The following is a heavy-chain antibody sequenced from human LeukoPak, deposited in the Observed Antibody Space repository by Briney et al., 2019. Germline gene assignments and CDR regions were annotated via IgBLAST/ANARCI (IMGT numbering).Heavy chain of an antibody. CDR1: EFTFSNYW. CDR2: IKQEGSET. D-gene: IGHD3-22*01. Sequence: GGSLRLSCTASEFTFSNYWMSWVRQAPGKGLEWVANIKQEGSETYSVDSVKGRFTISRDNAKNSLYLQMNSLRAEATALYYCARGAQYSGYYYFDYWGQGTLVTVSS. CDR3: ARGAQYSGYYYFDY. V-gene: IGHV3-7*01. J-gene: IGHJ4*02.